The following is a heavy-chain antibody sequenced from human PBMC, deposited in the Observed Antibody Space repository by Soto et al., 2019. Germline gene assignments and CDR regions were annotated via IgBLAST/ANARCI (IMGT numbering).Heavy chain of an antibody. V-gene: IGHV1-18*01. D-gene: IGHD1-26*01. CDR2: INPYNGNT. Sequence: QVQLVQSGDEVKKPGASVKVSCKASGYTFTSYGISWVRQAPGQGLEWMGWINPYNGNTNYAQKLQGRVTMTTDTSTNTAYMELRSVRSDDTAVYYCARDWCGIDYWGQGTLVTVSS. J-gene: IGHJ4*02. CDR1: GYTFTSYG. CDR3: ARDWCGIDY.